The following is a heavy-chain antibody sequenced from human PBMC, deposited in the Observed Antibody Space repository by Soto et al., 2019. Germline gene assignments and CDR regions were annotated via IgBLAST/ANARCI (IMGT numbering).Heavy chain of an antibody. Sequence: ASETLSLTCAVSGGSISSSNGWSWVRQPPGKGLEWIGEIYHSGSTNYNPSLKSRGTISVDKSKKQFSLKLSSVTAADTAVYYCARFFYGSGGAWFDPWGQGTLVTVSS. J-gene: IGHJ5*02. D-gene: IGHD3-10*01. V-gene: IGHV4-4*02. CDR1: GGSISSSNG. CDR2: IYHSGST. CDR3: ARFFYGSGGAWFDP.